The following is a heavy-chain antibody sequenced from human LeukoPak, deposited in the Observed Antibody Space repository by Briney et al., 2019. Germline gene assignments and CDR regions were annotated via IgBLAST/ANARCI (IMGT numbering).Heavy chain of an antibody. Sequence: PGGSLRLSCAASGFTVSSNYMSWVRQAPGKGLEWVSVIYSGGSTYYADSVKGRFTISRDNSKNTLYLQMNSLRAEDTAVYYCAREGYDFWGVYMDVWGKGATVTVSS. D-gene: IGHD3-3*01. J-gene: IGHJ6*03. CDR1: GFTVSSNY. CDR3: AREGYDFWGVYMDV. V-gene: IGHV3-53*01. CDR2: IYSGGST.